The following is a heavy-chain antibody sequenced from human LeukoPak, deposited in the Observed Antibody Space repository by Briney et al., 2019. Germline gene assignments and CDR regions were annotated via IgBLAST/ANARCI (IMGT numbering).Heavy chain of an antibody. CDR2: ISSSSSTI. Sequence: GGSLRLSCAASGFTFSSYSMNWVRQAPGKGLEWVSYISSSSSTIYYADSVKGRFTISRDNAKNSLYLQMNSLRAEDTAVYYCARGHCSSTSCLSASLDYWGQGTLVTVSS. V-gene: IGHV3-48*01. CDR1: GFTFSSYS. CDR3: ARGHCSSTSCLSASLDY. D-gene: IGHD2-2*01. J-gene: IGHJ4*02.